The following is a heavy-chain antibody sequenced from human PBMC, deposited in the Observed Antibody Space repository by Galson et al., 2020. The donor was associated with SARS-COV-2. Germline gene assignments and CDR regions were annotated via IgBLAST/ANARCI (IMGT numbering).Heavy chain of an antibody. Sequence: GESLKISCAASGFTFSSYSMNWVRQAPGKGLEWVSSISSSSSYIYYADSVKGRFTISRDNAKNSLYLQMNSLRAEDTAVYYCAREYYYGSGSYILDYWGQGTLVTVSS. D-gene: IGHD3-10*01. CDR2: ISSSSSYI. CDR1: GFTFSSYS. J-gene: IGHJ4*02. V-gene: IGHV3-21*01. CDR3: AREYYYGSGSYILDY.